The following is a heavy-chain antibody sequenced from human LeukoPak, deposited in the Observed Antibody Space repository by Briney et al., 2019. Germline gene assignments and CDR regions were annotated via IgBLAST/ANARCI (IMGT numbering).Heavy chain of an antibody. CDR1: GGSISSGDYY. Sequence: SETLSLTCTVSGGSISSGDYYWSWIRQPPGKGLGWIGYIYYSGSTYYNPSLKSRVTISVDTSKNQFSLKLGSVTAADTAVYYCARDGTTAIFDYWGQGTLVTVSS. CDR2: IYYSGST. D-gene: IGHD2/OR15-2a*01. J-gene: IGHJ4*02. CDR3: ARDGTTAIFDY. V-gene: IGHV4-30-4*01.